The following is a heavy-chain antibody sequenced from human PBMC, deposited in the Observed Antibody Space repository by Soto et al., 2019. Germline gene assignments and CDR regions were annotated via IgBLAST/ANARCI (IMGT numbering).Heavy chain of an antibody. CDR3: ARLNNYYDISGYYWYYFDY. V-gene: IGHV4-31*03. CDR2: IYNSGSS. J-gene: IGHJ4*02. Sequence: QVQLQESGPGLVKPSQTLSLTCTVSGGSISSGGYFWSWIRQHPGKGLEWIGHIYNSGSSHYNPSLKSRVTTSVDTSKNQFSLRLSSVTAADTAVYYCARLNNYYDISGYYWYYFDYWGQGTLVTVSS. D-gene: IGHD3-22*01. CDR1: GGSISSGGYF.